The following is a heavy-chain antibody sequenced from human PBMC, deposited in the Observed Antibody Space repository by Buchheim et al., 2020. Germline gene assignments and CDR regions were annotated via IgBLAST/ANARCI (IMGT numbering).Heavy chain of an antibody. Sequence: QVQLRESGPGLVKPSQTLSLTCTVSGGSISSSDSYWSWIRQPPGKGLAWIGYIYYRGTIYYNPSLKSRVTISVDTPQNQFSLKLSSVTAADAAVYYCARALAVAGTRIFDYWGQGTL. V-gene: IGHV4-30-4*01. J-gene: IGHJ4*02. CDR1: GGSISSSDSY. D-gene: IGHD6-19*01. CDR2: IYYRGTI. CDR3: ARALAVAGTRIFDY.